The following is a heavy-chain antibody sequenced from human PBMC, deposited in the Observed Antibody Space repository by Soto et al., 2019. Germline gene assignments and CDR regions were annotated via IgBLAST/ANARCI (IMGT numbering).Heavy chain of an antibody. D-gene: IGHD3-16*01. CDR3: ARRGRDRDSNWFDP. CDR2: IYYSGST. Sequence: SETLSLTCTVSGGSISSSSYYWGWIRQPPGKGLEWIGSIYYSGSTYYNPSLKSRVTISVDTSKNQFSLKLSSVTAADTAVYYCARRGRDRDSNWFDPWGQGTLVTVSS. CDR1: GGSISSSSYY. V-gene: IGHV4-39*01. J-gene: IGHJ5*02.